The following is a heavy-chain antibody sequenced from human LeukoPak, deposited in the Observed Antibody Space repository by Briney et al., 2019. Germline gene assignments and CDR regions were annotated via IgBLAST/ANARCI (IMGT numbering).Heavy chain of an antibody. J-gene: IGHJ4*02. CDR3: ARDGPDNADFDY. D-gene: IGHD1-1*01. Sequence: GGSLRLSCAASGFTFSSYWMHWVRQAPGKGLVWVSRINTDGSTTNYADSVKGRFTISRDNAKNTLYLQMNSQRAEDTAVYYCARDGPDNADFDYWGQGTLVTVSS. CDR2: INTDGSTT. V-gene: IGHV3-74*01. CDR1: GFTFSSYW.